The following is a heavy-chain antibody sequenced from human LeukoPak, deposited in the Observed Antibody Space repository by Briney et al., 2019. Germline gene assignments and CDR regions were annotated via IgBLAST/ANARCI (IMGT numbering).Heavy chain of an antibody. J-gene: IGHJ4*02. CDR2: ISDSGGST. CDR3: ARQIAAAGEAFDY. D-gene: IGHD6-13*01. CDR1: GITFSSYA. Sequence: GGSLRLSCVASGITFSSYAMSWVRQAPGKGLEWVSTISDSGGSTYYADSVKGRFTISRDNSKNTLYLQMNSLRAEDTAVYYCARQIAAAGEAFDYWGQGTLVTVSS. V-gene: IGHV3-23*01.